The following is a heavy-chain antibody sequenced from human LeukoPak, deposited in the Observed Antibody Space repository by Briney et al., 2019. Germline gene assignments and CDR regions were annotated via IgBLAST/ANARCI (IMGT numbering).Heavy chain of an antibody. Sequence: GRSLRLSCAASGFSFSSYLMHWVRQAPGKGLAWVALIGFDVSKIYYADSVKGRFTISRDNSKNTLYLQMNSLRDEDTAVYFCARERLENCNDGSCPDALDIWGQGTMVTISS. D-gene: IGHD2-15*01. CDR3: ARERLENCNDGSCPDALDI. J-gene: IGHJ3*02. CDR1: GFSFSSYL. CDR2: IGFDVSKI. V-gene: IGHV3-33*01.